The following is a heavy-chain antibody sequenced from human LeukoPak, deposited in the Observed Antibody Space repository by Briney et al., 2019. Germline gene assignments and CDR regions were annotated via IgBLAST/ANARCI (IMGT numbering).Heavy chain of an antibody. CDR1: GGTFSSYA. J-gene: IGHJ4*02. Sequence: GASVKVSCKASGGTFSSYAISWVRQAPGQGLEWMGRIIPILGIANYAQKFQGRVTISADESTSTAYMELSSLTSEDTAVYYCTRSTKVVSRTFDYWGQGTLVTVSS. CDR2: IIPILGIA. CDR3: TRSTKVVSRTFDY. D-gene: IGHD4-23*01. V-gene: IGHV1-69*04.